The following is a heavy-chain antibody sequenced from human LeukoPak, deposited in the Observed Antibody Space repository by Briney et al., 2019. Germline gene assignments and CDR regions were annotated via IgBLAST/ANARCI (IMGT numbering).Heavy chain of an antibody. CDR3: ARLKRCTNGVCYYYYYGMDV. V-gene: IGHV3-7*01. Sequence: GGSLRLSCAASGFTFSSYSMNWVRQAPGKGLEWVANIKQDGSEKYYVDSVKGRFTISRDNAKNSLYLQMNSLRAEDTAVYYCARLKRCTNGVCYYYYYGMDVWGQGTTVTVSS. D-gene: IGHD2-8*01. CDR1: GFTFSSYS. CDR2: IKQDGSEK. J-gene: IGHJ6*02.